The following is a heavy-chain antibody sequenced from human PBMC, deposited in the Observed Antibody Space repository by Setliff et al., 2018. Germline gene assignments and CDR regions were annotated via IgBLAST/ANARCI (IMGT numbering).Heavy chain of an antibody. V-gene: IGHV5-51*03. Sequence: PGESLQISCKGSGYSFTSYWIGWVRQMPGKGLEWMGIIYPGDSDTRYSPSFQGQVTISADKSISTAYLQWSSLKASDTAMYYCARSRSNFWSGYFNWFDPWGQGTLVTVSS. CDR3: ARSRSNFWSGYFNWFDP. J-gene: IGHJ5*02. CDR1: GYSFTSYW. CDR2: IYPGDSDT. D-gene: IGHD3-3*01.